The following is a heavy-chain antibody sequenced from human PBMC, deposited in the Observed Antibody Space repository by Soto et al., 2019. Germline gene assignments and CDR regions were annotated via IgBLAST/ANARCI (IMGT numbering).Heavy chain of an antibody. D-gene: IGHD6-6*01. Sequence: PSETLSLTCTVSGGSISSYYWSWIRQPPGKGLEWIGYIYYSGSTNYNPSLKSRVTISVDTSKNQFSLKLSSVTAADTAVYYCARGREIAAPRGYYYGMDVWGQGTTVTVSS. CDR1: GGSISSYY. J-gene: IGHJ6*02. V-gene: IGHV4-59*01. CDR3: ARGREIAAPRGYYYGMDV. CDR2: IYYSGST.